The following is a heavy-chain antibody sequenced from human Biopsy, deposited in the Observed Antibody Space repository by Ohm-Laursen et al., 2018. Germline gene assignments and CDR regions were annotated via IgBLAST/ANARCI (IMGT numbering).Heavy chain of an antibody. D-gene: IGHD4-17*01. V-gene: IGHV4-59*11. CDR2: ISHTGYT. Sequence: SQTLSLTCTVPGGSFTGHYWTWIRQPPGKGLEWIGLISHTGYTSYKSPLKSRVTISLDTSRKHFSLRLTSLAAADTAVYYCARGSNEYGGQYVPHWGPGT. CDR1: GGSFTGHY. J-gene: IGHJ4*02. CDR3: ARGSNEYGGQYVPH.